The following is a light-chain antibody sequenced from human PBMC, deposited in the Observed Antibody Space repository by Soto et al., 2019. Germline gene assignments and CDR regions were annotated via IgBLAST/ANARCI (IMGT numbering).Light chain of an antibody. CDR2: AAS. V-gene: IGKV1-27*01. Sequence: DIQMTQSPSSQSASVGDRVTITSRESQGISNYLAWYQQKPGKVPKLLICAASTLQSGVPSRFSGSGSGTDFTLTISSLQPEDVATYYCQKYNSAPLTFGGGTKVEIK. CDR3: QKYNSAPLT. CDR1: QGISNY. J-gene: IGKJ4*01.